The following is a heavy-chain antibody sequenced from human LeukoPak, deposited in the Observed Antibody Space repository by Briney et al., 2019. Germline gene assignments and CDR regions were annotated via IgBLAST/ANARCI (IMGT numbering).Heavy chain of an antibody. CDR1: GVAFSSHG. CDR3: AKNLLGSESFSWYFDL. J-gene: IGHJ2*01. Sequence: GGSLRLSCAASGVAFSSHGMSWVRQAPGKGLEWVSSITDSGSGTCYADSVKGRFTMSRDNSKNTLYLQMNSLRAEDTAVYYCAKNLLGSESFSWYFDLWGRGTLVTVSS. D-gene: IGHD1-26*01. CDR2: ITDSGSGT. V-gene: IGHV3-23*01.